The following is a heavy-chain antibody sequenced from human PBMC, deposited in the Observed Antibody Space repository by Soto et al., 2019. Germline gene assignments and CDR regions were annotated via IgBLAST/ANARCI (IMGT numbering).Heavy chain of an antibody. D-gene: IGHD1-26*01. CDR1: GGTFSSYT. CDR3: ARDWEYRDYYYNCIDV. V-gene: IGHV1-69*04. Sequence: SVKVSCKASGGTFSSYTISWVRQAPGQGLEWMGRIIPILGIANYAQKFQGRVTITADKSTSTAYMELSSLRSEDTAVYYCARDWEYRDYYYNCIDVWGQGTTVTVSS. J-gene: IGHJ6*02. CDR2: IIPILGIA.